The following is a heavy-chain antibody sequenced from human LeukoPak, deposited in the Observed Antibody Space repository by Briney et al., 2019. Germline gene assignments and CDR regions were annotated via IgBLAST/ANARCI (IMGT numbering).Heavy chain of an antibody. CDR2: IYYSGST. Sequence: PSETLSLTCTVSGGSISSYYWSWIRQPPGKGLEWIGCIYYSGSTSYNPSLKSRVTISVDTSKKQFSLKLSSVTAADMAFYYCARYIVSYPHDAFDIWGQGTMVTVSS. CDR3: ARYIVSYPHDAFDI. J-gene: IGHJ3*02. D-gene: IGHD1-26*01. CDR1: GGSISSYY. V-gene: IGHV4-59*01.